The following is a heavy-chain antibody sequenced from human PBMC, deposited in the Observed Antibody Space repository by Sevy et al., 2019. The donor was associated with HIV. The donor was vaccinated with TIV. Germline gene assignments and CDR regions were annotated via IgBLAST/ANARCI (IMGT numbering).Heavy chain of an antibody. D-gene: IGHD3-9*01. Sequence: GGSLRLSCAASGFTFSSYWMHWVRQAPGKGLVWVSRINSDGSSTSYADSVKGRFTISRDNAKNTLYLQMNSLRAEDTAVYYCARDRSVYYDILTRYYDYWGQGTLVTVSS. CDR2: INSDGSST. CDR3: ARDRSVYYDILTRYYDY. V-gene: IGHV3-74*01. J-gene: IGHJ4*02. CDR1: GFTFSSYW.